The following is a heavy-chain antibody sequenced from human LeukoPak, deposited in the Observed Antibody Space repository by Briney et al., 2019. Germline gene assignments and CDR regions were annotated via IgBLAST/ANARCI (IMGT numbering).Heavy chain of an antibody. D-gene: IGHD3-3*01. CDR1: GYTFTSYG. J-gene: IGHJ6*03. Sequence: ASVKVSCKASGYTFTSYGISWVRQAPGQGLEWMGWISAYNGNTNYAQKLQGRVTMTTDTSTSTAYMELRSLRSDDTAVYYCARDPTIFGVVTLDYYYYYMDVWGKGTTVTVSS. CDR2: ISAYNGNT. CDR3: ARDPTIFGVVTLDYYYYYMDV. V-gene: IGHV1-18*01.